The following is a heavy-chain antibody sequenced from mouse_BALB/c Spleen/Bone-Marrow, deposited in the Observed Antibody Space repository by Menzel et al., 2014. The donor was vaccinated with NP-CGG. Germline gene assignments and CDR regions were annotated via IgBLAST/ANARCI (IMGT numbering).Heavy chain of an antibody. CDR3: ANLTGTFDY. CDR2: IDPANGYT. Sequence: DVQLQESGAELVKPGASVKLSCTASGFNIKDTYMNWVKQRAEQGLEWIGRIDPANGYTEYDPKFQGKATIIADTSSNTAYLRLGSLTSEDTAVYYCANLTGTFDYCDQGTTPTIS. J-gene: IGHJ2*01. CDR1: GFNIKDTY. V-gene: IGHV14-3*02. D-gene: IGHD4-1*01.